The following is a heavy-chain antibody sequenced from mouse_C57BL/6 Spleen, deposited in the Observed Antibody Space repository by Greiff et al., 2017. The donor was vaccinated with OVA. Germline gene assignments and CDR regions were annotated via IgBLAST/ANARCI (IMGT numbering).Heavy chain of an antibody. D-gene: IGHD1-1*01. Sequence: EVKLVESEGGLVQPGSSMKLSCTASGFTFSDYYMAWVRQVPEKGLEWVANINYDGSSTYYLDSLKSRFIISRDNAKNILYLQMSSLKSEDTATYYCARDNGDGSIYYFDYWGQGTTLTVSS. CDR1: GFTFSDYY. J-gene: IGHJ2*01. CDR3: ARDNGDGSIYYFDY. V-gene: IGHV5-16*01. CDR2: INYDGSST.